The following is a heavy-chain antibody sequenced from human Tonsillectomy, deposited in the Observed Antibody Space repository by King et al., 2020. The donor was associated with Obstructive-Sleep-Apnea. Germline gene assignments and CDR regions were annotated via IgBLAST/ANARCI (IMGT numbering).Heavy chain of an antibody. Sequence: VQLVESGGGLVQPGGSLRLSCAASGFTFSSYAMSWVRQAPGKGLEWVSAISGSGGSTYYADSVKGRFTIARDNSKNTLYLQTNSLRAEDPAVYYCASAARYYYYGMDVWGQGTTVTVSS. J-gene: IGHJ6*02. D-gene: IGHD2-2*01. CDR3: ASAARYYYYGMDV. V-gene: IGHV3-23*04. CDR1: GFTFSSYA. CDR2: ISGSGGST.